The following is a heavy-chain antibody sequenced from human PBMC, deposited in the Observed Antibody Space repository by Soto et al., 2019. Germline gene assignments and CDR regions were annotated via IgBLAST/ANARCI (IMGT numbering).Heavy chain of an antibody. CDR2: IYPRDSDT. D-gene: IGHD6-19*01. CDR1: GDSFTGFW. Sequence: ESLKISCKVSGDSFTGFWIGWVRQMPGKGLEWLGSIYPRDSDTRYSPSFQGQVTISADKSLSTAYLQWNSLQASDTAIYYCARQHPLDSRVWYTWGQGTLVPVSS. V-gene: IGHV5-51*01. CDR3: ARQHPLDSRVWYT. J-gene: IGHJ4*02.